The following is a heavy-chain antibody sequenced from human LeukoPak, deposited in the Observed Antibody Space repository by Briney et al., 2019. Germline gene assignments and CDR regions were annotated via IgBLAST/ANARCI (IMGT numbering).Heavy chain of an antibody. D-gene: IGHD3-10*01. CDR2: IGATGSAI. J-gene: IGHJ4*02. CDR1: GFTFSDYY. Sequence: GGSLRLSCAASGFTFSDYYMSWIRQAPGRGLEWVSYIGATGSAIYYADSVKGRFTISRDNAKNSLYLQMNSLRAEDTAVYYYARDSATKVRGPVIGSTDFWGQGTLVTVSS. V-gene: IGHV3-11*04. CDR3: ARDSATKVRGPVIGSTDF.